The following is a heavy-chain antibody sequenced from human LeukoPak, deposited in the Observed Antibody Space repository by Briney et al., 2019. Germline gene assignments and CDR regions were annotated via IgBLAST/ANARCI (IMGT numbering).Heavy chain of an antibody. CDR2: IYYSGST. D-gene: IGHD6-6*01. Sequence: SGTLSLTCGVSGGSISSSSYYWGWIRQPPGKGLEWIGSIYYSGSTYYNPSLKSRGTISVDTSKNQFSLKLSSVTAADTAVYYCATSFEYSSSAASYWGQGTLVTVSS. CDR1: GGSISSSSYY. CDR3: ATSFEYSSSAASY. J-gene: IGHJ4*02. V-gene: IGHV4-39*01.